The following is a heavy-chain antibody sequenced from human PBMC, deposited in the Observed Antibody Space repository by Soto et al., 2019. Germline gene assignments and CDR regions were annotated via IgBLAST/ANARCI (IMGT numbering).Heavy chain of an antibody. CDR1: GYTFTSYA. J-gene: IGHJ4*02. D-gene: IGHD6-13*01. CDR3: ARDIMAAAPDY. Sequence: QVQLVQSGAEVKKPGASVKVSCKASGYTFTSYAMHWVRQAPGQRLEWMGWINAGNGNTKYSQKFQGRVTITRDTSASTDYMELSSRRSEDTAVYYCARDIMAAAPDYWGQGTLVTVSS. V-gene: IGHV1-3*01. CDR2: INAGNGNT.